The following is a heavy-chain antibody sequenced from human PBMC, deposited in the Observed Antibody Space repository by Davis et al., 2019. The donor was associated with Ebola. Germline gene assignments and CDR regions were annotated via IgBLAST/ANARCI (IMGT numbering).Heavy chain of an antibody. V-gene: IGHV3-74*03. J-gene: IGHJ4*01. Sequence: PWGSLRLSCAASGFTFSNYWMHWVRQAPGKGLVWVSRISGDASSTKYADSVKGRLTISRDNAKNTLYLQMNGLRAEDTAVYYCARGTDYYGSGSLHWGQGTLVTVSS. CDR2: ISGDASST. CDR1: GFTFSNYW. D-gene: IGHD3-10*01. CDR3: ARGTDYYGSGSLH.